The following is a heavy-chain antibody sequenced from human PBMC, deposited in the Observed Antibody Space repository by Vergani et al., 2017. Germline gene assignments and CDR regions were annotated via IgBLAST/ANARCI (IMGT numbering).Heavy chain of an antibody. D-gene: IGHD2-2*01. CDR1: GFTFSSYA. CDR3: AKEHEDIVVVPAAIAFDY. V-gene: IGHV3-23*01. J-gene: IGHJ4*02. Sequence: EVQLLESGGGLGQPGGSLRLSCAASGFTFSSYAMSWVRQAPGNGLEWVSAISGSGGITYYADYVKGRFTISRDNSKNTLYLQMNSQRAEDTAVYYCAKEHEDIVVVPAAIAFDYWGQGTLVTVSS. CDR2: ISGSGGIT.